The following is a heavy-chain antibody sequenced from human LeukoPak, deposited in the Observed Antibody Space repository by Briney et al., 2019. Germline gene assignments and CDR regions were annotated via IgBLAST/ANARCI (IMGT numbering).Heavy chain of an antibody. CDR2: ISGSGGST. V-gene: IGHV3-23*01. CDR3: AKDGSVVVAATPDY. Sequence: GGSLRLSCAASGFTFSSYAMSWVRQAPGKGLEWVSAISGSGGSTYYADSVKGRFTISRDNSKNTLYLQMNSLRAEDMAVYYCAKDGSVVVAATPDYWGQGTLVTVSS. J-gene: IGHJ4*02. CDR1: GFTFSSYA. D-gene: IGHD2-15*01.